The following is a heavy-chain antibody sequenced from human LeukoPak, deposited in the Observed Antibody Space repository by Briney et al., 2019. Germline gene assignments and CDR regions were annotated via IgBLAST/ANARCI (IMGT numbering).Heavy chain of an antibody. CDR1: GFTFSSYS. Sequence: GGSLRLSCAASGFTFSSYSMNWVRQAPGKGLEWVSSISTSSSYTYYADSVKGRFTISRDNAKNSVYLQMNSLRADDTAVYYCARAQGYSSLAVDYWGQGTLVTVSS. CDR2: ISTSSSYT. CDR3: ARAQGYSSLAVDY. D-gene: IGHD6-13*01. J-gene: IGHJ4*02. V-gene: IGHV3-21*01.